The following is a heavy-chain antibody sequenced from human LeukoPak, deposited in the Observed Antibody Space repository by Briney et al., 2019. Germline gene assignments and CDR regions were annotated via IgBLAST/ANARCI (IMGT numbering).Heavy chain of an antibody. CDR2: INPNSGGT. J-gene: IGHJ5*02. D-gene: IGHD3-10*01. V-gene: IGHV1-2*02. CDR1: GYTFTVYY. CDR3: ARAGVIWFGGEGGLNWFDP. Sequence: ASVKVSCKASGYTFTVYYMHWVRQAPGQGLEWMGWINPNSGGTNYAQKFQGRVTMTRDTSISTAYMELSRLRSDDTAVYYCARAGVIWFGGEGGLNWFDPWGQGTLVTVSS.